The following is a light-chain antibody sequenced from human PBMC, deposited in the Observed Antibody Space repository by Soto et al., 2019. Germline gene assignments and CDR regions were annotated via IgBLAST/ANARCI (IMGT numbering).Light chain of an antibody. CDR3: QQYNNWPTRT. J-gene: IGKJ1*01. CDR2: GPX. Sequence: MVLTQSPGPLSLSRGERATLCXRASQSVIISYLAWYQQEPXXPTRIXXXGPXSRATGIAARLIGSGSGKEFTLIISSLQSEYFVAYYCQQYNNWPTRTFGQGTKVDIK. V-gene: IGKV3D-15*01. CDR1: QSVIISY.